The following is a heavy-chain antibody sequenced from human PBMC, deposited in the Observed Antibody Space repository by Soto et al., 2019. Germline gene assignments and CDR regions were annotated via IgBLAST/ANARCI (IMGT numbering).Heavy chain of an antibody. Sequence: QVQLQESGPGLVKPSETLSLTCTVSGGSISPYYWSWIRQPPGKGLEWIGFIYYTGSNTYNPSLKSRVTISLDTSKNQFSLKLSSVTAADTAVYYCARRDGSSWYGIDYWGQGTLVTVSS. J-gene: IGHJ4*02. D-gene: IGHD6-13*01. CDR2: IYYTGSN. CDR1: GGSISPYY. CDR3: ARRDGSSWYGIDY. V-gene: IGHV4-59*08.